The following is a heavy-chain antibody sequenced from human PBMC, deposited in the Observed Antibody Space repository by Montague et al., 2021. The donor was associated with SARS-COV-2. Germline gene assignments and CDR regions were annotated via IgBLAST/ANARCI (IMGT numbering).Heavy chain of an antibody. Sequence: CAISGDSVSSNSAAWNWIRQSPSRGLEWLGRTYYRSKWYNDYAVSVKSRITINPDTSKNQFSLQLNSVTPEDTAVYYCASGRMVPYSSSWTTLYYYYGMGVWDQGTTVTVSS. D-gene: IGHD6-13*01. V-gene: IGHV6-1*01. J-gene: IGHJ6*02. CDR1: GDSVSSNSAA. CDR3: ASGRMVPYSSSWTTLYYYYGMGV. CDR2: TYYRSKWYN.